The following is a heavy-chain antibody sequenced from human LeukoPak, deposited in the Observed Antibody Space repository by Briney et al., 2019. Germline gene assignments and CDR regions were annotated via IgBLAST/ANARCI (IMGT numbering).Heavy chain of an antibody. J-gene: IGHJ4*02. Sequence: GGSLRLSCAASGFTFSSYWMSWVRQAPGMGLEWVANINQDGSEKYYVDSVKGRFTISRGNAKNSLYLQMSSLRAEDTAVYYCAKTTVTTRGAHPYFDYWGQGTLVTVSS. CDR3: AKTTVTTRGAHPYFDY. CDR2: INQDGSEK. CDR1: GFTFSSYW. V-gene: IGHV3-7*01. D-gene: IGHD4-17*01.